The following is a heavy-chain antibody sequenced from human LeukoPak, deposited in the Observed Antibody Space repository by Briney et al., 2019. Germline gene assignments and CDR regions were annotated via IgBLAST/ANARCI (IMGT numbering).Heavy chain of an antibody. D-gene: IGHD3-22*01. Sequence: GGSLRLSCAASGFTFSDHYMDWVRQAPGKGLEWVGRTRNKANSYTTEYAASVEGRFTISRDDSKNSLYLQMNSLKTEDTAVYYCARERGSDYYDSSGYEWGQGTLVTVSS. J-gene: IGHJ4*02. CDR2: TRNKANSYTT. CDR3: ARERGSDYYDSSGYE. V-gene: IGHV3-72*01. CDR1: GFTFSDHY.